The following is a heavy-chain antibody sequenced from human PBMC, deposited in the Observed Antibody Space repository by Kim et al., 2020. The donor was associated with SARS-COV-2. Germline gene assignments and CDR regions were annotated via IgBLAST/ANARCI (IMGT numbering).Heavy chain of an antibody. D-gene: IGHD3-22*01. CDR2: ISGSGGST. CDR1: GFTFSSYA. CDR3: LRDHYYDSTIAGYYYYGMDV. J-gene: IGHJ6*02. V-gene: IGHV3-23*01. Sequence: GGSLRLSCAASGFTFSSYAMSWVRQAPGKGLEWVSAISGSGGSTYYADSVKGRFTISRDNSKNTLYLQMNSLRAEDTAVYYCLRDHYYDSTIAGYYYYGMDVWGQGTTVTVSS.